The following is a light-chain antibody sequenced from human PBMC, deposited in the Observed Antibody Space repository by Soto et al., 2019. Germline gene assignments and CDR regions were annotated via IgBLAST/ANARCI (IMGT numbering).Light chain of an antibody. CDR1: SSNIGAGYD. V-gene: IGLV1-40*01. CDR2: GNS. Sequence: QAVVTLPPSVSGAPGQRVTISCTGSSSNIGAGYDVHWYQQLPGTAPKLLIYGNSNRPSGVPDRFSGSKSGTSASLAITGLQAEDEADYYCQSYDSSLSGNWVFGGGTKLTVL. J-gene: IGLJ3*02. CDR3: QSYDSSLSGNWV.